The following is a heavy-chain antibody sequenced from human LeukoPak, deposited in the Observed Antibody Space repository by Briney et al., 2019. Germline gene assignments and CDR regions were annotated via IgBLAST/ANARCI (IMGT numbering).Heavy chain of an antibody. Sequence: GGSLRLSCVGYGFSFSSYSMNWVRQAPGRGLEWISYITIASNTVHYADSVKGRFTISRDNAKNTLYLQMNSLRAEDTAVYYCARARTGTYYYYMDVWGKGTTVTVSS. CDR3: ARARTGTYYYYMDV. CDR1: GFSFSSYS. CDR2: ITIASNTV. J-gene: IGHJ6*03. D-gene: IGHD1-7*01. V-gene: IGHV3-48*04.